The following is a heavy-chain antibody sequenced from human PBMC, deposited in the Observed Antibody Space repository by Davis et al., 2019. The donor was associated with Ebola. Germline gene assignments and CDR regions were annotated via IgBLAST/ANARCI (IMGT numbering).Heavy chain of an antibody. Sequence: MPGGSLRLSCAVYGGSFSSYYWSWIRQPPGKGLEWIGEINHSGSTNYNPSLKSRVAISVDKSKNQFSLKLSSVTAADTAVYYCARSRTAYYYYGMDVWGQGTTVTVSS. CDR3: ARSRTAYYYYGMDV. CDR1: GGSFSSYY. CDR2: INHSGST. D-gene: IGHD1-14*01. J-gene: IGHJ6*02. V-gene: IGHV4-34*01.